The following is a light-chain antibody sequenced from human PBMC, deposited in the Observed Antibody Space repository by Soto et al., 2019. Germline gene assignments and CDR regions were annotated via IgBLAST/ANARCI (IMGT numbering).Light chain of an antibody. CDR2: EVT. J-gene: IGLJ1*01. V-gene: IGLV2-8*01. CDR1: SSDVGLYDY. CDR3: SSYGGNSNYV. Sequence: QSALTQPPSASGSPGQSVTISCTGTSSDVGLYDYVSWYQQHPGKVPKLLIYEVTQRPSGVPDRFSGSKSGNTASLTVSGLQAEDEADYYCSSYGGNSNYVFGTGTKVTVL.